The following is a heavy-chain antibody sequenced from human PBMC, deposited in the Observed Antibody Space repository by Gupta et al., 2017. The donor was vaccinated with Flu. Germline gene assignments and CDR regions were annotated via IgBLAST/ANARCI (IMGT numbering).Heavy chain of an antibody. CDR3: ARDQLELDS. Sequence: QVQLVESGGGLVKPGGSMRLSCAASGFTFSDYYMSWIRQAPGKGLEWVSYISNADDITYYADSVKGRFTISRDNAKNSLYLQMNSLRADDTAVYYCARDQLELDSWGQGTPVTVSS. V-gene: IGHV3-11*01. D-gene: IGHD1-1*01. CDR2: ISNADDIT. J-gene: IGHJ4*02. CDR1: GFTFSDYY.